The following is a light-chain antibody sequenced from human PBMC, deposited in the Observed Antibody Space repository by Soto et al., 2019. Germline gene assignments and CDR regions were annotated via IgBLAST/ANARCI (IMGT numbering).Light chain of an antibody. Sequence: QPVLTQPPSVSAAPGQKVTISCSGSSSNIGNNYVSWYQQFPGTAPKLLIYDNNKRPSGIPDRFSGSKSGTSATLGITGLQTGDEADYYCGAWDSSLSGVVFGGGTKLTVL. CDR2: DNN. CDR1: SSNIGNNY. CDR3: GAWDSSLSGVV. V-gene: IGLV1-51*01. J-gene: IGLJ2*01.